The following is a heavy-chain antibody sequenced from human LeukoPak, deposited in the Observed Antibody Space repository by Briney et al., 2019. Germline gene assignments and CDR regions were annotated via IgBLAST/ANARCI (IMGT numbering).Heavy chain of an antibody. CDR2: IYYNGDT. J-gene: IGHJ4*02. CDR1: GGSVSNSLYY. CDR3: ARVLCSAFRGNFGL. D-gene: IGHD3-16*01. V-gene: IGHV4-61*01. Sequence: SETLSLTCTVSGGSVSNSLYYWSWIRQPPGKGLEWIGYIYYNGDTNYNPSLKSRVIISIDTSSNQFSLRLNSMTAADTAVYYWARVLCSAFRGNFGLLGPGTLVTVSS.